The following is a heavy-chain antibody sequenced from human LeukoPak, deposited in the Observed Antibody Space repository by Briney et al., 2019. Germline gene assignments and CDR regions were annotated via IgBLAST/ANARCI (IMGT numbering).Heavy chain of an antibody. CDR1: EYTFTAYY. CDR3: ARLGGYDDY. J-gene: IGHJ4*02. D-gene: IGHD5-12*01. Sequence: GASVKVSCKASEYTFTAYYIHWVRQAPGQGLEWMGWINPNSGGTKYAQKFQGRVNMTRDTSISTAYMELSRLRSDDTAVYYCARLGGYDDYWGQGTLVTVSS. CDR2: INPNSGGT. V-gene: IGHV1-2*02.